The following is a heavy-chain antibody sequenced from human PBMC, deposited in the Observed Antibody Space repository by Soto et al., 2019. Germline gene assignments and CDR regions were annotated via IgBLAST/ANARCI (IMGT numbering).Heavy chain of an antibody. CDR1: GDSITSGVHY. V-gene: IGHV4-31*03. CDR3: ARDRIMLTFGGGSGEWGIDS. D-gene: IGHD3-16*01. CDR2: IFYSGIS. Sequence: QVQLQESGPGLVKPSQTLSLTCTASGDSITSGVHYWGWIRQRPGKDLERIGYIFYSGISYYNPSLRSRVTISVDTSKNKFSLTLSSVTAANTAVYYCARDRIMLTFGGGSGEWGIDSWGQGTLVTVSS. J-gene: IGHJ4*02.